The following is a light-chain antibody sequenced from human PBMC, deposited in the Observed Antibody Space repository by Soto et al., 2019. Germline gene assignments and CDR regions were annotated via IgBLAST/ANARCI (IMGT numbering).Light chain of an antibody. CDR2: DAS. J-gene: IGKJ1*01. CDR1: QSVSSN. V-gene: IGKV3-11*01. Sequence: EIVLTQSPATLSLSPWERATLSCRASQSVSSNLAWYQQRPGQAPRLLIYDASNRATGIPPRFSGSGSGTDFTLSISSLEPEDLAVYYCQQRSNWPLTFGRGTKVDIK. CDR3: QQRSNWPLT.